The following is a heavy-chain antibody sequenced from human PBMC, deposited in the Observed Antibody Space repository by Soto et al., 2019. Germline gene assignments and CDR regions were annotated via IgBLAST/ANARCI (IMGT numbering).Heavy chain of an antibody. CDR2: IYYSGST. D-gene: IGHD2-15*01. J-gene: IGHJ5*02. Sequence: SETLSLTCTVSGGSISSSSYYWGWIRQPPGKGLEWIGSIYYSGSTYYNPSLKSRVTISVDTCKNQFSLKLSSVTAADTAVYYCARHPGYCSGGSCSLLRFDPWGQGTLVTVSS. V-gene: IGHV4-39*01. CDR3: ARHPGYCSGGSCSLLRFDP. CDR1: GGSISSSSYY.